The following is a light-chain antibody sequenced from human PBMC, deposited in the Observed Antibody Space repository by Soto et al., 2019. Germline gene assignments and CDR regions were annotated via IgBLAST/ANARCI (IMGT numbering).Light chain of an antibody. J-gene: IGLJ2*01. Sequence: QSALTQPPSASGSPGQSVTISCTGTSSDVGGYNYVSWYQQHPGKAPKLMIYEVSKRPSGVPDRFSGSKSGNTASLTVSGLQAEDEADYYCISYASSNNLAFAGGTKLTVL. V-gene: IGLV2-8*01. CDR1: SSDVGGYNY. CDR2: EVS. CDR3: ISYASSNNLA.